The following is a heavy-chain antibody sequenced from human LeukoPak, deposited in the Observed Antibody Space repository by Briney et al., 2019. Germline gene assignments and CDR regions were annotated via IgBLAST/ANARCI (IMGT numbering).Heavy chain of an antibody. CDR3: ARSPTSRGAFDI. Sequence: GGSLRLSCAASGFTFSSYGMHWVRQAPGKGLEWVAVIWYDGSNKYYADSVRGRFTISRDNSKNTLYLQMNSLRAEDTAVYYCARSPTSRGAFDIWGQGTMVTVSS. D-gene: IGHD3-10*01. V-gene: IGHV3-33*01. J-gene: IGHJ3*02. CDR1: GFTFSSYG. CDR2: IWYDGSNK.